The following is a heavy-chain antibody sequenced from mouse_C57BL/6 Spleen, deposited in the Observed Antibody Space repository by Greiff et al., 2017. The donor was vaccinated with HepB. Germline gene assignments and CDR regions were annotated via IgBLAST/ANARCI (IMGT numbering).Heavy chain of an antibody. Sequence: EVQLQQSGPELVKPGASVKISCKASGYTFTDYYMNWVKQSHGKSLEWIGDINPNNGGTSYNQKFKGKATLTVDKSSSPAYLELRSLTSEDAAVYYCARMKDGHYGGFAYWGQGTLVTVSA. V-gene: IGHV1-26*01. CDR2: INPNNGGT. D-gene: IGHD1-1*01. CDR3: ARMKDGHYGGFAY. J-gene: IGHJ3*01. CDR1: GYTFTDYY.